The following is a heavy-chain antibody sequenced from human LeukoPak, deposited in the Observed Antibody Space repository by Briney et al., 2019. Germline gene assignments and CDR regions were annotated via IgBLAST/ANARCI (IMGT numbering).Heavy chain of an antibody. D-gene: IGHD2-2*01. Sequence: PSETLSLTCAVSGGSISSSSYYWGWIRQPPGKGLKWIGSIYYSGSTYYNPSLKSRVTISVDTSKNQFSLKLSSVTAADTAVYYCAGCSSTSCSYWGQGTLVTVSS. CDR2: IYYSGST. CDR3: AGCSSTSCSY. CDR1: GGSISSSSYY. J-gene: IGHJ4*02. V-gene: IGHV4-39*07.